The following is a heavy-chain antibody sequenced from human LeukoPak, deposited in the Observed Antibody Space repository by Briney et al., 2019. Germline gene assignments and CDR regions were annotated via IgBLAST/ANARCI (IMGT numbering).Heavy chain of an antibody. CDR1: GFTFDDYA. D-gene: IGHD6-13*01. Sequence: GRSLRLSCAASGFTFDDYAMHWVRQAPGKGLEWVSGIGWNSGGIVYADSVKGRFTISRDNAKKSLYLQMNSLGAEDTALYYCVKVTAAGFVDHWGQGTLVTVSP. CDR2: IGWNSGGI. CDR3: VKVTAAGFVDH. J-gene: IGHJ4*02. V-gene: IGHV3-9*01.